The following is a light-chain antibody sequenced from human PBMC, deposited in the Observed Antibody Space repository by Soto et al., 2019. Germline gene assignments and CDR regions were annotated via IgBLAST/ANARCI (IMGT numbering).Light chain of an antibody. CDR3: QQYNNWPLT. J-gene: IGKJ4*01. V-gene: IGKV3-15*01. CDR1: QRVNRK. Sequence: EIVMTRSPATLSVSPGARATVSCTASQRVNRKLAWYQHKPGQAPRLLIYGASTRATGIPATFSGIGSGTDFTLTISTLQSEDFAVYYCQQYNNWPLTFGRGTKVDIK. CDR2: GAS.